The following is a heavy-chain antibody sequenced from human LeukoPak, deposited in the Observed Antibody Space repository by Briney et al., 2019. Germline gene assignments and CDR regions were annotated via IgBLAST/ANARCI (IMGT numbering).Heavy chain of an antibody. CDR3: ARGSPGGTPLSASYD. J-gene: IGHJ4*02. Sequence: ASVKVSCKASGGTLSTYAMIWVRQAPGQGLEWMGGIVPIFGTTKYAQRFQGRVTITTDDSTSTVYVELSSLRSEDTAIYYCARGSPGGTPLSASYDWGQGTLVTVSS. CDR2: IVPIFGTT. CDR1: GGTLSTYA. D-gene: IGHD3-22*01. V-gene: IGHV1-69*05.